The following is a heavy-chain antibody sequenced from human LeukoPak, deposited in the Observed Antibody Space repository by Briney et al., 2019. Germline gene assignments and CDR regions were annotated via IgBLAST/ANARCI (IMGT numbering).Heavy chain of an antibody. CDR1: GHDFTTYW. D-gene: IGHD6-13*01. CDR2: IYPGDSDT. CDR3: ARHPAGIAAAGTASDC. J-gene: IGHJ4*02. Sequence: GESLKISCRSSGHDFTTYWIAWVRQLPGKGLEWMGIIYPGDSDTRYSPSFQGQVTISADKSISTAYLQWSSLKASDTAMYYCARHPAGIAAAGTASDCWGQGTLVTVSS. V-gene: IGHV5-51*01.